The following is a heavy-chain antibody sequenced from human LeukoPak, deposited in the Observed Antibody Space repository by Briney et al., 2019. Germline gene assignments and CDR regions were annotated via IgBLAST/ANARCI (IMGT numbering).Heavy chain of an antibody. CDR2: ISSSSSYI. D-gene: IGHD2-2*01. J-gene: IGHJ4*02. CDR1: GFTFSSYS. V-gene: IGHV3-21*01. Sequence: GGSLRLSCAASGFTFSSYSMNWVRQAPGQGPEWVSSISSSSSYIYYADSVKGRVTISRDNAKNSLYLQMSSLRAEDTAVYYCARYCSSTSCYGFDYWGQGTLVTVSS. CDR3: ARYCSSTSCYGFDY.